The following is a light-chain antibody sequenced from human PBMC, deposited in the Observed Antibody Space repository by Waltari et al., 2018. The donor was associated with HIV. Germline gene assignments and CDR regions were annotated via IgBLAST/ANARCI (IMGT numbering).Light chain of an antibody. J-gene: IGLJ1*01. V-gene: IGLV1-51*02. CDR1: SSNVGDNY. CDR3: GACYDGLGAYV. Sequence: QSVLTQPPSVSAAPGQKVTISCSGSSSNVGDNYVSWYQQLPGTAPKVVIYENKKRPSEIPDRFSVSKSGAAATLGITGLQTGDEADYYCGACYDGLGAYVFGAGTKVTVL. CDR2: ENK.